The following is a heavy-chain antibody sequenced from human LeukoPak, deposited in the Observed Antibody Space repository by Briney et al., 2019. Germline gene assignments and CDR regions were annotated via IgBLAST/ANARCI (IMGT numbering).Heavy chain of an antibody. CDR2: ISSGGSTI. V-gene: IGHV3-48*03. CDR3: AREREPGTTDY. Sequence: GGSLRLSCAASGFTFSSYEMNWVRQAPGKGLEWVSYISSGGSTIYYVDSVKGRFTISRDNAKKSLYLQMNGLRAEDTAVYYCAREREPGTTDYWGQGTLVTVSS. CDR1: GFTFSSYE. D-gene: IGHD1-26*01. J-gene: IGHJ4*02.